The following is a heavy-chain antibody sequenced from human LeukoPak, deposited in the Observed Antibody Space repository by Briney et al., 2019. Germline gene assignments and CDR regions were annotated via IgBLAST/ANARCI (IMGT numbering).Heavy chain of an antibody. D-gene: IGHD3-10*01. CDR2: INPNSGGT. CDR3: ARDVLLWFGELSCWFDP. CDR1: GYTFTCYY. Sequence: GASVKVSCKASGYTFTCYYMHWVRQAPGQGLEWMGWINPNSGGTNYAQKFQGRVTMTRDTSISTAYMELSRLRSDDTAVYYCARDVLLWFGELSCWFDPWGQGTLVTVSS. J-gene: IGHJ5*02. V-gene: IGHV1-2*02.